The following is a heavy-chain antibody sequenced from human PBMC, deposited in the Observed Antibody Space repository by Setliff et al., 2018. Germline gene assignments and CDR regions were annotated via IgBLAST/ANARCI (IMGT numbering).Heavy chain of an antibody. D-gene: IGHD2-15*01. Sequence: KPSETLSLTCTVSGASISSGSNYWSWIRQPAGKGLEWIGRIYTSGTTNYSPSFKSRVTISADTSKNQISLKLNSVTAADTAVYYCARDTRVRDSSSVPSDTFDIWGRGTMVTVSS. CDR2: IYTSGTT. J-gene: IGHJ3*02. CDR3: ARDTRVRDSSSVPSDTFDI. V-gene: IGHV4-61*02. CDR1: GASISSGSNY.